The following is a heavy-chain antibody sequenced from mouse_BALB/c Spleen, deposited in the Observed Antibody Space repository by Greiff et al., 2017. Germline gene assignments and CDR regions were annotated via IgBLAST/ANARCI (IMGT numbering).Heavy chain of an antibody. J-gene: IGHJ3*01. V-gene: IGHV1S81*02. D-gene: IGHD4-1*01. CDR3: ASELGSWFAY. CDR2: INPSNGRT. Sequence: QVQLQQSGAELVKPGASVKLSCKASGYTFTSYWMHWVKQRPGQGLEWIGEINPSNGRTNYNEKFKSKATLTVDKSSSTAYMQLSSLTSEDSAVYYCASELGSWFAYWGQGTLVTVSA. CDR1: GYTFTSYW.